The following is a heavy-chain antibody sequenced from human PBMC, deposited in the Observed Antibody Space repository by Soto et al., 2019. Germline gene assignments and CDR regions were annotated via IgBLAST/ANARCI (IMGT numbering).Heavy chain of an antibody. CDR1: GASISSHY. CDR3: AGGRSIIVATRRLMDV. CDR2: INYNGNT. V-gene: IGHV4-59*08. J-gene: IGHJ6*03. Sequence: QVQLQESGPGLVKPSETLSLTCTVSGASISSHYWSWIRQAPGKGLEWIGNINYNGNTNYNPSLKSRVTISVDTSKTQFSLTVISVTAADTAVYYCAGGRSIIVATRRLMDVWGRGTTVTVSS. D-gene: IGHD1-1*01.